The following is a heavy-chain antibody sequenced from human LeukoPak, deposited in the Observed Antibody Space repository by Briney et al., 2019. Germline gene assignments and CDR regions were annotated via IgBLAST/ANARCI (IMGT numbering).Heavy chain of an antibody. CDR1: GYSISSGFY. V-gene: IGHV4-38-2*02. D-gene: IGHD1-26*01. CDR3: ARDYYHDYLRNWFDP. J-gene: IGHJ5*02. CDR2: ISPSGNT. Sequence: SETLSLTCTVSGYSISSGFYWAWIRQPPGKGLEWIGSISPSGNTFYYPSLKSRVTLSVDTSKNQFSLKLSSVTAGDTAVYYCARDYYHDYLRNWFDPWGQGTLVTVSS.